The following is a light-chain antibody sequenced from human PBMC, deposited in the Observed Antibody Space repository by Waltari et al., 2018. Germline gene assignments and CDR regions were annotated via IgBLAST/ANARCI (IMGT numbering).Light chain of an antibody. J-gene: IGKJ2*01. Sequence: DIQKSQSPSTLSASVGDRVTISCRANEYISNWLAWYQQKPGKVPRLLIYKASNLESGVPSRFSGSGSGTEFTLTISSLQPDDFATYHCHQYKGYPYTFGQGTQLEI. CDR1: EYISNW. CDR2: KAS. CDR3: HQYKGYPYT. V-gene: IGKV1-5*03.